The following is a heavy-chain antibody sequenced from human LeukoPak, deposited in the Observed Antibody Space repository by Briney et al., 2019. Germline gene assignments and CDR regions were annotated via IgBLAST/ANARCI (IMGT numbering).Heavy chain of an antibody. CDR2: IYYSGST. V-gene: IGHV4-39*01. Sequence: SETLSLTCTVSGGSISSSSYYWGWIRQPPGKGLEWIGGIYYSGSTYYNPSLKSRVTISVDTSKNQFSLKLSSVTAADTAVYYCARHHPNPPYCGGDCYRGAFDIWGQGTMVTVSS. CDR3: ARHHPNPPYCGGDCYRGAFDI. CDR1: GGSISSSSYY. J-gene: IGHJ3*02. D-gene: IGHD2-21*02.